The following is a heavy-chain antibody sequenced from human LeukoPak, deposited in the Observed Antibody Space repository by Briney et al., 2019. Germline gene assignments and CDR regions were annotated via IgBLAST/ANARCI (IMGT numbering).Heavy chain of an antibody. Sequence: SETLSLTCTVSGGSISNFYWSWIRQPAGKGLEWIGRIYTSGSTNYNPSLKSGVTMSIDTSKKQISLKVTSVTAVDTAVYYCARDLSEGGAIAVAGETLNDDAFDIWGQGTMVTVSS. CDR1: GGSISNFY. CDR2: IYTSGST. J-gene: IGHJ3*02. D-gene: IGHD6-19*01. CDR3: ARDLSEGGAIAVAGETLNDDAFDI. V-gene: IGHV4-4*07.